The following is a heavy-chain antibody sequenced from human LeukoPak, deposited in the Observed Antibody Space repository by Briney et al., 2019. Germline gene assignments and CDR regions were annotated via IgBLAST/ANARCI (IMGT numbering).Heavy chain of an antibody. CDR3: ARAPDFWSGYPPDAFDI. CDR1: GFTFSSYS. CDR2: ISSASGSI. D-gene: IGHD3-3*01. J-gene: IGHJ3*02. V-gene: IGHV3-48*04. Sequence: GGSLRLSCAASGFTFSSYSMNWVRQAPGKGLEWVSYISSASGSIYYADSVKGRFTISRDNAKNSLYLQMNSLRAEDTAVYYCARAPDFWSGYPPDAFDIWGQGTMVTVSS.